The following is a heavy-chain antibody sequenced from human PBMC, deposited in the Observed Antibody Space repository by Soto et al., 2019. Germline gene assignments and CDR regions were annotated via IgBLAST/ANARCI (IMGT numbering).Heavy chain of an antibody. CDR3: AARHFWSGPWTARRLDY. CDR1: GYSISSGYY. CDR2: ISHSGNA. J-gene: IGHJ4*02. V-gene: IGHV4-38-2*01. Sequence: PSETLSLTCAVSGYSISSGYYWGWLRQPPGKGLEWIGQISHSGNANYNPSLTSRVTISVDKSKNHFSLKLTSVTAADTAVYYCAARHFWSGPWTARRLDYWGQGPLVTVSS. D-gene: IGHD3-3*02.